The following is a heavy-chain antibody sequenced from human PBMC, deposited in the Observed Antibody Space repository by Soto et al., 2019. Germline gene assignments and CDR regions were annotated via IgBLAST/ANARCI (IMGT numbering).Heavy chain of an antibody. CDR3: ARVPTVTTPPYYYYYMDV. CDR1: SGSFSSSNW. V-gene: IGHV4-4*02. J-gene: IGHJ6*03. CDR2: IYHSGST. D-gene: IGHD4-17*01. Sequence: QVQLQESGPGLVKPSGTLSLTCAVSSGSFSSSNWWSWVRQPPGKGLEWIGEIYHSGSTNYNPSLKSRVTISVDKSKNQFSLKLSSVTAADTAVYYCARVPTVTTPPYYYYYMDVWGKGTTVTVSS.